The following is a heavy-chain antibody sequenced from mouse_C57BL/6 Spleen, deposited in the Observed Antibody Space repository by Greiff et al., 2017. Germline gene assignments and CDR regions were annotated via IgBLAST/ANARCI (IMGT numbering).Heavy chain of an antibody. CDR1: GFSFNTYA. J-gene: IGHJ4*01. CDR2: IRSKSNNYAT. CDR3: VRHGANWDDMDY. D-gene: IGHD4-1*01. Sequence: EVMLVESGGGLVQPKGSLKLSCAASGFSFNTYAMNWVRQAPGKGLEWVARIRSKSNNYATYYADSVKDRFTISRDDSESMLYLQMNNLKTEDTAMYYCVRHGANWDDMDYWGQGTSVTVSS. V-gene: IGHV10-1*01.